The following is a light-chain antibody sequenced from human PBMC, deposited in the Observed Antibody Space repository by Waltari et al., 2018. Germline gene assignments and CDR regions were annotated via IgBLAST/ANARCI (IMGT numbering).Light chain of an antibody. J-gene: IGLJ2*01. V-gene: IGLV1-40*01. CDR2: GST. Sequence: QSGLTQPPSVSGAPGQRVTISCTGSSSNIGVGYDVHWYQQVPGAAPKLLIYGSTTRPSGVPDRFSGSKSGTSASLAITGLQAEDESDYYCQSYDRSLSGHVVFGGGTKLTVL. CDR1: SSNIGVGYD. CDR3: QSYDRSLSGHVV.